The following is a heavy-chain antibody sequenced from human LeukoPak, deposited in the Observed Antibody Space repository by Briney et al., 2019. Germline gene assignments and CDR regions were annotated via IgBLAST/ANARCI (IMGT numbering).Heavy chain of an antibody. J-gene: IGHJ3*02. CDR2: IYYRGST. CDR1: GGSISSGDYY. CDR3: ARTSDAASEAFDI. Sequence: SQTLSLTCTVSGGSISSGDYYWSWIRQPPGKGLEWIGYIYYRGSTYYNPSLKSRVTISVDTSKNQFSLKLSSVTAADTAVYYCARTSDAASEAFDIWGQGTMVTVSS. V-gene: IGHV4-30-4*01.